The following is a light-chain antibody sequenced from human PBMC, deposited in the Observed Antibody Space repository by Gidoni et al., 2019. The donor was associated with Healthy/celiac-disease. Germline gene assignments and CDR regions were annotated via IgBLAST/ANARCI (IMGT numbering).Light chain of an antibody. Sequence: QSVLTQPPSASGTPGQRVTISVSGSSANIGSHYVYWYQQLPGTAPKLLIYRNTQRPSGVPDRFSGSKSGTSASLAISGLRSEDEADYYCAAWDDSLSGPVFGGGTKLTVL. CDR2: RNT. V-gene: IGLV1-47*01. J-gene: IGLJ3*02. CDR3: AAWDDSLSGPV. CDR1: SANIGSHY.